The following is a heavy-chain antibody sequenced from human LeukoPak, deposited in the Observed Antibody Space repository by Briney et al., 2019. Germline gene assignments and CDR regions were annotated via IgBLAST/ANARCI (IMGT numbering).Heavy chain of an antibody. Sequence: SETLSLTCTVSGGSISSSSYYWGWIRQPPGKGLEWIGSIYYSGSTYYNPSLKSRVTISVDTSKNQFSLKLSSVTAADTAVYYCARQAVAAIRWGQGTLVTVSS. J-gene: IGHJ4*02. CDR2: IYYSGST. CDR1: GGSISSSSYY. D-gene: IGHD5-24*01. V-gene: IGHV4-39*01. CDR3: ARQAVAAIR.